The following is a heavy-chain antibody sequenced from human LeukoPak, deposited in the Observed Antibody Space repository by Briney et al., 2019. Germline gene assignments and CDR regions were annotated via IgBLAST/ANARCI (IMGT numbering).Heavy chain of an antibody. J-gene: IGHJ4*02. D-gene: IGHD5-18*01. V-gene: IGHV1-46*01. CDR3: ARERDTALAPYLDY. Sequence: GASVKVSCKASGFTFTSFYMHWVRQAPGQGLEWMGIINPSGHTTDYAQKFQDRVTMTTDTSTSTAYLEMRRLRFDDTAVYFCARERDTALAPYLDYWGQGTLLTVSS. CDR1: GFTFTSFY. CDR2: INPSGHTT.